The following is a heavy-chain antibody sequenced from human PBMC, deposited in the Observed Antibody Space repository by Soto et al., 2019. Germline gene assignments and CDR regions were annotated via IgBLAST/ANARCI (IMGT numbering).Heavy chain of an antibody. J-gene: IGHJ4*02. CDR3: AGHGGTPARYFDY. CDR2: INWIGGST. Sequence: PGGSLRLSCAASGFIFGAHAMSWVRQAPGKGLEWVSAINWIGGSTNYADSMKGRFTISRDNAKNSLYLQMSSLRAEDTALYYCAGHGGTPARYFDYWGQGTPVTVSP. D-gene: IGHD6-6*01. V-gene: IGHV3-20*04. CDR1: GFIFGAHA.